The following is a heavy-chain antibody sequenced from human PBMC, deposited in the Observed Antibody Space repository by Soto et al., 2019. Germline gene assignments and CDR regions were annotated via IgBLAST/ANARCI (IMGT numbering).Heavy chain of an antibody. J-gene: IGHJ3*02. CDR3: ARPSLGGFAFDI. D-gene: IGHD2-2*01. CDR2: ISYDGSNK. Sequence: GGSLRLSCAASGFTFSSYAMHWVRQAPGKGLEWVAVISYDGSNKYYADSVKGRFTISRDNSKNTLYLQMNSLRAEDTAVYYCARPSLGGFAFDIWGQRTIVTVSS. V-gene: IGHV3-30-3*01. CDR1: GFTFSSYA.